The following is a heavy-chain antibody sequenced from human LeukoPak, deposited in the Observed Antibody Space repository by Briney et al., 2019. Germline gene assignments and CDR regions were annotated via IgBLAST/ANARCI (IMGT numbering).Heavy chain of an antibody. J-gene: IGHJ1*01. CDR2: ISHSGST. D-gene: IGHD3-22*01. CDR3: ARSSRRSTNYYDSRGYFQH. CDR1: GGSFSGYY. Sequence: SETLSLTCAVYGGSFSGYYWNWIRQPPGKGLEWIGEISHSGSTNYNPSLKSRVTISVDTSKNQFSLKLSSVTAADTAVYYCARSSRRSTNYYDSRGYFQHWGQGTLVTVSS. V-gene: IGHV4-34*01.